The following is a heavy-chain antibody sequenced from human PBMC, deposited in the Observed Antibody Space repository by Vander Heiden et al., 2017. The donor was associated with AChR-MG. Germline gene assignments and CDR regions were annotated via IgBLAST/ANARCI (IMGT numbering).Heavy chain of an antibody. Sequence: EVQLVETGGGLIQPGGSLRLSCAASGFTVSSNYMSWVRQAPGKGLEWVSVIYSGGSTYYADSVKGRFTISRDNSKNTLYLQMNSLRAEDTAVYYCARDRLDWGNWFDPWGQGTLVTVSS. D-gene: IGHD3-16*01. J-gene: IGHJ5*02. V-gene: IGHV3-53*02. CDR2: IYSGGST. CDR1: GFTVSSNY. CDR3: ARDRLDWGNWFDP.